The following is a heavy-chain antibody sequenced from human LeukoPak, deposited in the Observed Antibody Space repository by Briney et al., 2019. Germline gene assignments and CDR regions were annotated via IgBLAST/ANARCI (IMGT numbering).Heavy chain of an antibody. Sequence: SETLSLTCAVYGGSFSGYYWSWIRQPPGKGLEWIGEINHSGSTNYNPSLKSRVTISVDTSKNQFSLKLSSVAAADTAVYYCARATPGTVTTKRDYFDYWGRGTLVTVSS. CDR2: INHSGST. CDR1: GGSFSGYY. D-gene: IGHD4-17*01. J-gene: IGHJ4*02. CDR3: ARATPGTVTTKRDYFDY. V-gene: IGHV4-34*01.